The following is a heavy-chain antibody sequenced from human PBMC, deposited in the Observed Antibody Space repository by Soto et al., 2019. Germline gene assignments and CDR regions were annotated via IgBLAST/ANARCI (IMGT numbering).Heavy chain of an antibody. J-gene: IGHJ4*02. CDR1: HYTFTSYG. CDR3: ARDCHYHTSDRIDY. V-gene: IGHV1-18*01. CDR2: ISSQNGNT. Sequence: QPQLVQSGPEVKKPGASVKVSCKASHYTFTSYGVSWVRQAPGQGLEWMGWISSQNGNTVYAQKFQGRVTLTTDTSTSTAFMELRSLHSGDTALYYCARDCHYHTSDRIDYWGQGTLVTVSS. D-gene: IGHD3-9*01.